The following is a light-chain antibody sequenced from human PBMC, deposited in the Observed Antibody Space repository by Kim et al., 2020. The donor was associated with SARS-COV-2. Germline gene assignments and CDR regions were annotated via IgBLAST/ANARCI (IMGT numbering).Light chain of an antibody. CDR2: GAS. Sequence: LAPGERATLSCRASQSVSSSYLAWYQQKPGQAPRILIYGASSRATGIPDRFSGSGSGTDFTLTISRLEPEDFAVYYCQQYGSSPLTFGGGTKLEI. J-gene: IGKJ4*01. CDR1: QSVSSSY. CDR3: QQYGSSPLT. V-gene: IGKV3-20*01.